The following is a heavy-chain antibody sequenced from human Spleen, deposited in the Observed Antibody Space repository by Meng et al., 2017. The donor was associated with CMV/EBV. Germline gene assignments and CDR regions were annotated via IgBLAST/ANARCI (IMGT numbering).Heavy chain of an antibody. CDR1: GFTFSSYW. V-gene: IGHV3-7*01. Sequence: GGSLRLSCAASGFTFSSYWMSWVRQAPGKGLEWVANIKQDGGEKSYVDSVRGRFTSSRDNTKNSLYLQMNSLRAEDTAVYYCARGTSDTAMVRYFYYAMDVWGQGTTVTVSS. CDR3: ARGTSDTAMVRYFYYAMDV. CDR2: IKQDGGEK. J-gene: IGHJ6*02. D-gene: IGHD5-18*01.